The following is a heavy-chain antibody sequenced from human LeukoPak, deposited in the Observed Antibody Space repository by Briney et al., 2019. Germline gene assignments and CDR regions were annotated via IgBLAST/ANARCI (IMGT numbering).Heavy chain of an antibody. D-gene: IGHD6-13*01. V-gene: IGHV3-21*03. CDR3: AGMWSSSWYRRMDV. J-gene: IGHJ6*03. Sequence: GGSLRLSCAASGFTFSSYSMSWVRQAPGKGLEWVSSISSSSSYIYYADSLKGRFTISRDNAKNSLYLQMNSLRAEDTAVYYCAGMWSSSWYRRMDVWGKGTTVTVSS. CDR1: GFTFSSYS. CDR2: ISSSSSYI.